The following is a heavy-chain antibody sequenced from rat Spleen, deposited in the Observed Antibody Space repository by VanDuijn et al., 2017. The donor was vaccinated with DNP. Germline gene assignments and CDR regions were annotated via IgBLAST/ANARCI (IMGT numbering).Heavy chain of an antibody. CDR3: ARGSGTYYWYFDF. CDR2: ITSGRGVT. CDR1: GFTFSYYW. J-gene: IGHJ1*01. Sequence: EVQLVESGGGLVQPGRSLKLSCVASGFTFSYYWMTWIRQVPGKGLEWVASITSGRGVTSYPDSVKGRFTISRDDARNTLSLQMNSLRSEDTATYYCARGSGTYYWYFDFWGPGTMVTVSS. V-gene: IGHV5-31*01. D-gene: IGHD5-1*01.